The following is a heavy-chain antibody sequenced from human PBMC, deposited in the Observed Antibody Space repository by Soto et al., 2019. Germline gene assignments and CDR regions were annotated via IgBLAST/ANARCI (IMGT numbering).Heavy chain of an antibody. D-gene: IGHD3-3*01. CDR1: GFTFSSYA. V-gene: IGHV3-64D*06. Sequence: GGSLRLSCSASGFTFSSYAMHWVRQAPGKGLEYVSAISSNGGSTYYADSVKGRFTISRDNSKNTLYLQMSSLRAEDTAVYYCVTPYYDFWSGYNTGGWDVWGQGTTVTVSS. CDR3: VTPYYDFWSGYNTGGWDV. CDR2: ISSNGGST. J-gene: IGHJ6*02.